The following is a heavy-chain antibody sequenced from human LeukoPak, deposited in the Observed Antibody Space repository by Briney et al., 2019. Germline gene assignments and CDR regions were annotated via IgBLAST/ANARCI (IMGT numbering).Heavy chain of an antibody. D-gene: IGHD4-23*01. CDR3: ARGVNGAHGAFDI. CDR1: GGTFSSYA. J-gene: IGHJ3*02. Sequence: ASVKVSCKASGGTFSSYAISWVRQAPGQGLEWMGGIIPIFGTANYAQKLQGRVTITADESTSTAYMELSSLRSEDTAVYYCARGVNGAHGAFDIWGQGTMVTVSS. CDR2: IIPIFGTA. V-gene: IGHV1-69*13.